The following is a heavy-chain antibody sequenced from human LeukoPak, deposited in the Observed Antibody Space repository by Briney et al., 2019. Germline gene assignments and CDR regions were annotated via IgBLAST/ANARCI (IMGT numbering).Heavy chain of an antibody. J-gene: IGHJ4*02. CDR2: IRYDGSNK. D-gene: IGHD3-10*01. Sequence: GGSLRLSCAASGFTFGSFGMHWVRQAPGRGLEWATFIRYDGSNKYYADSVKGRFTISRDNSENTLYLQMNSLRAEDTAVYYCAKDQGPLLWFGESLDYWGQGTLVTVSS. V-gene: IGHV3-30*02. CDR1: GFTFGSFG. CDR3: AKDQGPLLWFGESLDY.